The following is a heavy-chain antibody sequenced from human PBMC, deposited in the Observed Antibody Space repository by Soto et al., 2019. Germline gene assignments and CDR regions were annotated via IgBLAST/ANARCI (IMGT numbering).Heavy chain of an antibody. CDR1: GLTFSSYR. J-gene: IGHJ4*02. D-gene: IGHD6-13*01. V-gene: IGHV3-21*01. CDR3: ARGYPAVRLAAAGHFHQ. Sequence: XGCLRLSCAACGLTFSSYRMNGVRQATGKGLEWVSSISSSSSYIYYADSVKGRFTISRDNAKNSLYLQMNSLRAEDTAVYYCARGYPAVRLAAAGHFHQWAQGTRVNAS. CDR2: ISSSSSYI.